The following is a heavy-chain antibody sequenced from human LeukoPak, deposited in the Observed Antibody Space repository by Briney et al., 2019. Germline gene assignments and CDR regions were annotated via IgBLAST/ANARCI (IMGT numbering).Heavy chain of an antibody. D-gene: IGHD5-18*01. J-gene: IGHJ6*03. CDR2: INYSGTT. Sequence: LSETLSLTCTVSGGSISSSSHYWGWIRQPPGKGLEWIGSINYSGTTYYNPSLKSRVTISIDTSKNQFSLKLTSVTAADTAVYYCARTTEGGYTYGYFYYYYMDVWGKGTTVTISS. V-gene: IGHV4-39*07. CDR3: ARTTEGGYTYGYFYYYYMDV. CDR1: GGSISSSSHY.